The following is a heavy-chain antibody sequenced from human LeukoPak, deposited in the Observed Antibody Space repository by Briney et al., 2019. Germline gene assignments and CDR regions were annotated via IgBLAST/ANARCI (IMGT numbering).Heavy chain of an antibody. D-gene: IGHD4-17*01. CDR1: GGSISSGGYY. Sequence: PSQTLSLTCTVSGGSISSGGYYWSWIRQHPGKGLEWIGYIYYSGSTYYNPSLKSRVTISVDTSKNQFPLKLSSVTAADTAVYYCARWDYDRTGAFDIWGQGTMVTVSS. V-gene: IGHV4-31*03. CDR2: IYYSGST. CDR3: ARWDYDRTGAFDI. J-gene: IGHJ3*02.